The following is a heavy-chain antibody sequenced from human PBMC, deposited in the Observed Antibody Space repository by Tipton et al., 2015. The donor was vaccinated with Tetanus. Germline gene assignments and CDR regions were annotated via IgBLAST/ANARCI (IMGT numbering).Heavy chain of an antibody. D-gene: IGHD3-3*01. Sequence: SLRLSCAASGFTFSSYAMHWVRQAPGKGLEWVAVISYDGSNKYYADSVKGRFTISRDNSKNTLYLQMNSLRAEDTAVYYCARPLTFFDFWCGCVSWGLGSLVAVSS. CDR2: ISYDGSNK. V-gene: IGHV3-30-3*01. J-gene: IGHJ1*01. CDR3: ARPLTFFDFWCGCVS. CDR1: GFTFSSYA.